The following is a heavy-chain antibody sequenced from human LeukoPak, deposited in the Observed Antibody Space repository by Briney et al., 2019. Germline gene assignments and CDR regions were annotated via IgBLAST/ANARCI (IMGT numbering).Heavy chain of an antibody. CDR3: AKDTQWLALPGVANYYFDY. J-gene: IGHJ4*02. Sequence: PGGSLRLSCAASGFTFSNYAMSWVRQAPGKGQEWVSSISGSGGSTYYADSVKGRFTISRDNSKNTLYLQVNSLRAEDTAVYYCAKDTQWLALPGVANYYFDYWGQGTLVTVSS. V-gene: IGHV3-23*01. CDR2: ISGSGGST. D-gene: IGHD6-19*01. CDR1: GFTFSNYA.